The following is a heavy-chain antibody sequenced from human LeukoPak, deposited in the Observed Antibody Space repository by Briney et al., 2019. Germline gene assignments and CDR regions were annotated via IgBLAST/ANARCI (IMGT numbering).Heavy chain of an antibody. CDR3: TTDFPYYYDSSVFDY. Sequence: CAXXGFTXSXXWMSWVXXAPGXGLXXVGRIKSKTDGGTTDYAAPVKGRFTISRDDSKNTLYLQMNSLKTEDTAVYYCTTDFPYYYDSSVFDYWGQGTLVTVSS. CDR2: IKSKTDGGTT. D-gene: IGHD3-22*01. J-gene: IGHJ4*02. V-gene: IGHV3-15*01. CDR1: GFTXSXXW.